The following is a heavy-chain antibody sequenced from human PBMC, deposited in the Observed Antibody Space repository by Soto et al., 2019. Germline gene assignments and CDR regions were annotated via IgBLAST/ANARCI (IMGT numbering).Heavy chain of an antibody. CDR1: GGSTPSYY. Sequence: QVQLQESGPGLVKPSETLSLTCTVSGGSTPSYYFAWVRQPPAKGLEWMGYVYYNGDTNYNLSLKSRVTISVDSSKNQFALKLTSVTPADAAVYYCARGHGHGGSSVHFWGQGTLVTVSS. J-gene: IGHJ4*02. V-gene: IGHV4-59*01. D-gene: IGHD2-15*01. CDR2: VYYNGDT. CDR3: ARGHGHGGSSVHF.